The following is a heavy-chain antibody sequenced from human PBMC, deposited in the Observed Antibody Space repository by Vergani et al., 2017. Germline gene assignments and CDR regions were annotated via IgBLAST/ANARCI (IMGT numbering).Heavy chain of an antibody. D-gene: IGHD6-13*01. CDR1: GYSFTSYW. J-gene: IGHJ4*02. Sequence: EVQLVQSGAEVKKPGESLKISCKGSGYSFTSYWIGWVRQMPGKGLEWMGIIYPGDSDTRYSPSFQGQVTIPADKSISTAYLQWSSLKASDTAMYYCARPRGWQQLVDYFDYWGQGTLVTVSS. CDR2: IYPGDSDT. V-gene: IGHV5-51*01. CDR3: ARPRGWQQLVDYFDY.